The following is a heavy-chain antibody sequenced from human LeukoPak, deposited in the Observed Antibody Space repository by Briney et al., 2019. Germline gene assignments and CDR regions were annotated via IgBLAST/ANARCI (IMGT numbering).Heavy chain of an antibody. CDR2: IRSSGCNT. CDR3: ARVGSGWFSTFDT. D-gene: IGHD6-19*01. Sequence: GGSLRLSCAASGFTFSNYGMTWVRQAPGKGLGWGSTIRSSGCNTYYADYVKGRFTISRDNSNNILYLQMNSLRAEDTAVYYCARVGSGWFSTFDTWGQGTLVTVSS. V-gene: IGHV3-23*01. J-gene: IGHJ5*02. CDR1: GFTFSNYG.